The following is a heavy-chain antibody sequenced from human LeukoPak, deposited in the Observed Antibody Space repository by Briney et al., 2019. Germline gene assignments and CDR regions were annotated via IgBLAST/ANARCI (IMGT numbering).Heavy chain of an antibody. D-gene: IGHD2-15*01. CDR2: IRQDGREK. Sequence: GGSLRLSCAVSGFTSSSYWMSWVRQAPGKGLEWVANIRQDGREKYYVDSMKGRFTISRDNAKNSLYLQMNSLRAEDTAVYYCARERSGYCSGGSCPRMDVWGQGTTVTVSS. CDR1: GFTSSSYW. V-gene: IGHV3-7*05. J-gene: IGHJ6*02. CDR3: ARERSGYCSGGSCPRMDV.